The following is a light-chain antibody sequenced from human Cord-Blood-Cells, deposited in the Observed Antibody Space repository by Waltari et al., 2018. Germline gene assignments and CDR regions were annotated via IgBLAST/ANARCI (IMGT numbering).Light chain of an antibody. CDR2: DAS. CDR1: QGVSSY. Sequence: EIVLTQSPATLSLSPGERATLSCRASQGVSSYLAWYQQKPGQAPRLRIYDASNRATGIPARFSGSGSGTDFTLTISSLEPEDFAVYYCQQRSNWPRTFGQGTKVEIK. V-gene: IGKV3-11*01. CDR3: QQRSNWPRT. J-gene: IGKJ1*01.